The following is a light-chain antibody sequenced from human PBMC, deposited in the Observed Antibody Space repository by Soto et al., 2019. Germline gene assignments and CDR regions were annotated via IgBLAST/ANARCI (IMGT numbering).Light chain of an antibody. CDR2: YPS. J-gene: IGKJ5*01. Sequence: DIVSAQSPGTLSFSPWVRASLSSRSFQSVSSNYLAWFQQKPGQAPRLLSSYPSSRATGIPARFSGSGSGTDFTLTISSLEPEDFAVYYCQQRSNGPPITVGQGRRLEIK. CDR3: QQRSNGPPIT. V-gene: IGKV3D-20*02. CDR1: QSVSSNY.